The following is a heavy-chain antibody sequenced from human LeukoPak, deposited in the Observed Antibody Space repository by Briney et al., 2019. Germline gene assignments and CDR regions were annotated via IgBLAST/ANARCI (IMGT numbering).Heavy chain of an antibody. V-gene: IGHV1-2*02. J-gene: IGHJ4*02. CDR3: ARGVGSTAVLDH. D-gene: IGHD1-26*01. CDR2: INPKNGTT. CDR1: GYTFTGYY. Sequence: ASVKVSCKASGYTFTGYYIFWMRQAPGQGLEWMGRINPKNGTTKYAQKSQGRVTLTRDTSISTAYMEISRVTYDDTAVYFCARGVGSTAVLDHWGQGTLVTVSS.